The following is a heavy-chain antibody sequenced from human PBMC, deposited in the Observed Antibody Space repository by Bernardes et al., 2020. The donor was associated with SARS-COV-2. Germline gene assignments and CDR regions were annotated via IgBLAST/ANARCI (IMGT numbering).Heavy chain of an antibody. CDR1: GYSFTSYW. CDR2: IYPGDSDT. V-gene: IGHV5-51*01. CDR3: ARHYYYDSSGYYYADDAFDI. J-gene: IGHJ3*02. Sequence: GESLKISCKGSGYSFTSYWIGWVRQMPGKGLEWMGIIYPGDSDTRYSPSFQGQVTISADKSISTAYLQWSSLKASDTAMYYCARHYYYDSSGYYYADDAFDIWGQGTMVTVSS. D-gene: IGHD3-22*01.